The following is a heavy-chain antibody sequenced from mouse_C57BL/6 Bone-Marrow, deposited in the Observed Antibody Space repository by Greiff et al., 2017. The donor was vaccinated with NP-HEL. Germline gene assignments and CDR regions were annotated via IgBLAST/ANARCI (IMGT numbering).Heavy chain of an antibody. D-gene: IGHD2-4*01. CDR1: EYEFPSHD. CDR3: ARQCRDFHYFDY. J-gene: IGHJ2*01. Sequence: EVKVEESGGGLVQPGESLKLSCESNEYEFPSHDMSWVRKTPEKRLELVAAINSDGGSTYYPDTMERRFIISRDNTKKTLYLQMSSLRSEDTALYYCARQCRDFHYFDYWGQGTTLTVSS. CDR2: INSDGGST. V-gene: IGHV5-2*03.